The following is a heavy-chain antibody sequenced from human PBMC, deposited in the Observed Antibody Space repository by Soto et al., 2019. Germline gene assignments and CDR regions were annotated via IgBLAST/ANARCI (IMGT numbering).Heavy chain of an antibody. D-gene: IGHD4-17*01. CDR1: GYTFTSFV. J-gene: IGHJ2*01. CDR3: AREGLPPHWYFDL. Sequence: QVQLVQSGAEVKKPGASVKVSCKASGYTFTSFVMHWVRQAPGQRLEWMGSINAGNGNTRYSQKFQGRVIITRDTSSSTAYMELNNLRSEDTAVFYCAREGLPPHWYFDLWGRGTLVTVSS. V-gene: IGHV1-3*01. CDR2: INAGNGNT.